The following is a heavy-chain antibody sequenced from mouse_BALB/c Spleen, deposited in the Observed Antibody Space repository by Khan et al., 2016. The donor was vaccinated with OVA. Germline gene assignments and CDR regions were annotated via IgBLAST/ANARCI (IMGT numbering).Heavy chain of an antibody. J-gene: IGHJ4*01. Sequence: QVQLKESGPGLVAPSQSLSITCTISGFSLTNYGVHWVRQPPGKGLEWLVVIWSDGTTTYDSALKSRLTISKDNSTSQVVLKMDSLQTDDTAMYYCARQPYYNYYVMDYWGQGTSVTVSS. D-gene: IGHD2-12*01. CDR2: IWSDGTT. CDR3: ARQPYYNYYVMDY. V-gene: IGHV2-6-1*01. CDR1: GFSLTNYG.